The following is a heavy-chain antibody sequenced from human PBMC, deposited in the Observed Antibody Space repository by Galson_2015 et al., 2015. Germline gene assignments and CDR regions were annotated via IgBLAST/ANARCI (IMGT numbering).Heavy chain of an antibody. CDR3: ASVEMATSTFDY. D-gene: IGHD5-24*01. Sequence: SLRLSCAAPGLTVSSNYMNWVRQAPGKGLEWVSVIYSGGSTYYADSVKGRFTISRDNSKNTLYLQMNSLRAEDTAVYYCASVEMATSTFDYWGQGTLVTVSS. J-gene: IGHJ4*02. CDR1: GLTVSSNY. V-gene: IGHV3-53*01. CDR2: IYSGGST.